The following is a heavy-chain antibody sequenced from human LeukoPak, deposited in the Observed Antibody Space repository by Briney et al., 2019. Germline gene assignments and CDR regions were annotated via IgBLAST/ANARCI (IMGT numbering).Heavy chain of an antibody. D-gene: IGHD2-2*01. CDR1: GFTFSSYS. CDR3: ARGGKYCSSTSCPFDY. J-gene: IGHJ4*02. CDR2: ISSSSSYI. Sequence: KPGGSLRLSCAASGFTFSSYSMNWVRQAPGKGLEWVSSISSSSSYIYYADSVKGRFTISRDNAKNSLYLQVNSLRAEDTAVYYCARGGKYCSSTSCPFDYWGQGTLVTVSS. V-gene: IGHV3-21*01.